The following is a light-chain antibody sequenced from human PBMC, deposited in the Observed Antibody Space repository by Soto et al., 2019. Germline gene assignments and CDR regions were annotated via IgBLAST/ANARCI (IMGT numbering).Light chain of an antibody. CDR2: AAS. V-gene: IGKV1-39*01. CDR1: QSISRY. CDR3: QHSYTTPPWT. J-gene: IGKJ1*01. Sequence: DIQMTQSPSSVSASAGDRVTITCRVSQSISRYLNWYQQKPGKAPKLLIYAASNLQSGVPSRFSGSGSETDFTLTISSLQPEDFATYYCQHSYTTPPWTFGQGTKVDI.